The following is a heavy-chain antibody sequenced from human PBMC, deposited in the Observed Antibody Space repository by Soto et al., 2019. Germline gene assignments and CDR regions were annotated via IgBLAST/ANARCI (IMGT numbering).Heavy chain of an antibody. CDR2: IYYSGST. CDR3: ARKEGLLSTLGAFDI. J-gene: IGHJ3*02. Sequence: QVQLQESGPGLVKPSQTLSLTCTVSGGSISSGGYYWSWIRQHPGKGLEWIGYIYYSGSTYYNPSLKRRVTISVDTSKNQFSLKLSSVTAADTAVYYCARKEGLLSTLGAFDIWGQGTMVTVSS. CDR1: GGSISSGGYY. D-gene: IGHD5-18*01. V-gene: IGHV4-31*03.